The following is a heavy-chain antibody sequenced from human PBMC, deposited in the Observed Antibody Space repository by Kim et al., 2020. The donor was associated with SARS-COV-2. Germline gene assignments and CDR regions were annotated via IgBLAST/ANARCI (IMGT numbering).Heavy chain of an antibody. Sequence: SETLSLTCTVSGGSISSYYWSWIRQPPGKGLEWIGYIYYSGSTNYNPSLKSRVTISVDTSKNQFSLKLSSVTAADTAVDYCASRRDGYYGMDVWGQGTTV. CDR3: ASRRDGYYGMDV. V-gene: IGHV4-59*01. D-gene: IGHD3-10*01. CDR1: GGSISSYY. CDR2: IYYSGST. J-gene: IGHJ6*02.